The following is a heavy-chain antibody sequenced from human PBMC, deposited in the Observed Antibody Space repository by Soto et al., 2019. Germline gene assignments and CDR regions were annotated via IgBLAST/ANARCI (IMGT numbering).Heavy chain of an antibody. CDR3: AKDFLGGSGSFCFDY. Sequence: GGSLRLSCAASGFTFSSSGMHWVRQAPGKGLEWVAVISYDGSNKYYADSVKGRFTISRDNSKNTVYLQVNSLRAEDTAVYYCAKDFLGGSGSFCFDYWGPGALVTV. V-gene: IGHV3-30*18. D-gene: IGHD3-22*01. CDR1: GFTFSSSG. J-gene: IGHJ4*02. CDR2: ISYDGSNK.